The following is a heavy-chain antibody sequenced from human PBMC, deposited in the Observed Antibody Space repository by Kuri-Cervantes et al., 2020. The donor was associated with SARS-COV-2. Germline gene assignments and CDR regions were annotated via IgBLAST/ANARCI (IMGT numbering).Heavy chain of an antibody. D-gene: IGHD1-20*01. V-gene: IGHV1-46*01. CDR3: ARGYYEGITGKYYFDY. CDR1: GYTFTSYY. Sequence: ASVKVSCKASGYTFTSYYMHWVRQAPGQGLEWMGIINPSGGSTSYAQKFQGRVTMTRDTSTSTVYMELSSLRSEDTAVYYCARGYYEGITGKYYFDYWGQGTRVTCAS. J-gene: IGHJ4*02. CDR2: INPSGGST.